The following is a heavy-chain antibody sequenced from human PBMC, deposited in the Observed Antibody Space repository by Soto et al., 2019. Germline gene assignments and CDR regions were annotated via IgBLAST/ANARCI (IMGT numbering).Heavy chain of an antibody. CDR2: VSIGGST. CDR3: AKRRGAGGHFDY. J-gene: IGHJ4*02. V-gene: IGHV3-23*01. Sequence: DVQLLESGGGLVQPEGSLRLSCAASAFTFSGYAMGWVRQGPGKGLEWVAVVSIGGSTHYADSVRGRFTISRDNSKNTLSLQMNSLTAEDTAVYFCAKRRGAGGHFDYWGQGALVTVSS. CDR1: AFTFSGYA. D-gene: IGHD2-15*01.